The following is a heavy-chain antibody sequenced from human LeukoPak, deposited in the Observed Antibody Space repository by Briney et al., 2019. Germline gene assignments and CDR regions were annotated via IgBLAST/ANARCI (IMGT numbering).Heavy chain of an antibody. CDR3: AKVYGTWRAYFDY. J-gene: IGHJ4*02. D-gene: IGHD3-10*01. CDR1: GFTFSSYA. CDR2: TSGSGGST. V-gene: IGHV3-23*01. Sequence: PGGSLRLSCAASGFTFSSYAMSWVRQAPGKGLEWVSATSGSGGSTCYADSVKGRFTISRDNSKNTLYLQMNSLRAEDTAVYYCAKVYGTWRAYFDYWGQGTLVTVSS.